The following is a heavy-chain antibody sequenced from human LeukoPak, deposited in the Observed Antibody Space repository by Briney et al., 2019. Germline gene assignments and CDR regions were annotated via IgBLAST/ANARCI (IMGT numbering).Heavy chain of an antibody. D-gene: IGHD2-8*02. CDR1: GGSISSPSYY. J-gene: IGHJ5*02. Sequence: SETLSLTCTVSGGSISSPSYYWGWIRQPPGRGLEWIGSMYYSGSTYYNPSLKSRVTISVDTSTNQFSLKLNSVTAADTAVYYCARVRGRGLYGSRVGWFDPWGQGTLVTVSS. CDR2: MYYSGST. CDR3: ARVRGRGLYGSRVGWFDP. V-gene: IGHV4-39*07.